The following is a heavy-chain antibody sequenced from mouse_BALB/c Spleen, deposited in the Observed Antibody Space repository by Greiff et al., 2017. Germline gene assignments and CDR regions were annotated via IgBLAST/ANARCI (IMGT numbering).Heavy chain of an antibody. CDR2: IRLKSNNYAT. Sequence: EVMLVESGGGLVQPGGSMKLSCVASGFTFSNYWMNWVRQSPEKGLEWVAEIRLKSNNYATHYAESVKGRFTISRDDSKSSVYLQMNNLRAEDTGIYYCTILLRWYFDVWGAGTTVTVSS. CDR3: TILLRWYFDV. V-gene: IGHV6-6*02. CDR1: GFTFSNYW. J-gene: IGHJ1*01. D-gene: IGHD1-1*01.